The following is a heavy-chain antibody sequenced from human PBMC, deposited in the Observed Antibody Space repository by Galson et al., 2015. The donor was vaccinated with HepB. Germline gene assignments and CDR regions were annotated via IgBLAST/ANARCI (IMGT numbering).Heavy chain of an antibody. Sequence: SLRLSCAASGFTFSTYGMTWVRQAPGKGLEWVPAISGSGGSIYYADSMKGRFTISRDNSKNTLYLQMNSLRAEDTAVYYCGKGGGAAEYWGQGTLVTVSS. CDR3: GKGGGAAEY. V-gene: IGHV3-23*01. CDR1: GFTFSTYG. CDR2: ISGSGGSI. D-gene: IGHD1-26*01. J-gene: IGHJ4*02.